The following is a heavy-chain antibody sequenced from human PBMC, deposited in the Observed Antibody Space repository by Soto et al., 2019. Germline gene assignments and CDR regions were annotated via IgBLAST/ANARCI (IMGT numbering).Heavy chain of an antibody. CDR1: GFTFSSYA. V-gene: IGHV3-23*01. CDR2: ISGSGGST. J-gene: IGHJ4*02. Sequence: EVQLLESGGGLVQPGGSLRLSCAASGFTFSSYAMSWVREAPGKGLEWVSVISGSGGSTYYADSVKGRFTISRDNSKNTLYLQMNSLRAEDTAVYYCARRTSGWYLDYWGQGTLVTVSS. D-gene: IGHD6-19*01. CDR3: ARRTSGWYLDY.